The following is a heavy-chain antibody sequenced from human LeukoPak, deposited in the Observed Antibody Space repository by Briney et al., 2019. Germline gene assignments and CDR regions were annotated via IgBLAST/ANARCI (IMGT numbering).Heavy chain of an antibody. CDR2: IDPSDSYT. J-gene: IGHJ6*02. V-gene: IGHV5-10-1*01. Sequence: GESLKISCKGSGYSFTSYWISWVRQMPGKGLEWMGRIDPSDSYTNYSPSFQGHVTISADKSISTAYLQWSSLKASDTAMYYCARFSAAGSSNYYYYGMDVWGQGTTVTVSS. CDR3: ARFSAAGSSNYYYYGMDV. CDR1: GYSFTSYW. D-gene: IGHD6-13*01.